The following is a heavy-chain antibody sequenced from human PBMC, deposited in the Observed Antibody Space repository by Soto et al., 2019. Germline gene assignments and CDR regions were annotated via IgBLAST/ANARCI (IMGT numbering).Heavy chain of an antibody. CDR1: GFTFSNYA. D-gene: IGHD3-3*02. CDR2: IGGGDDT. Sequence: PGGSLRLSCEASGFTFSNYAMAWVRQTPGEGPEWVSTIGGGDDTFYAESVQGRFIISRDDSRSTMYLQMDNLRVEDTAIYFCAKDSISYNGIYDAFDVWGQGTVVTVSS. J-gene: IGHJ3*01. CDR3: AKDSISYNGIYDAFDV. V-gene: IGHV3-23*01.